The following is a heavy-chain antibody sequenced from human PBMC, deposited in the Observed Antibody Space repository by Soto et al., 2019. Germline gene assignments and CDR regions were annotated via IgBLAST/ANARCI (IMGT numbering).Heavy chain of an antibody. V-gene: IGHV4-39*01. CDR3: ARHLGYRSSWYRYGWFDP. D-gene: IGHD6-13*01. J-gene: IGHJ5*02. CDR1: GGSISRSSYY. Sequence: QLQLQESGPGLVKPSETLSLTCTVSGGSISRSSYYWGWIRQPPGKGLEWIGSIYYSGSTYYNPSLKSRVTIPVVMSKNQFSLKLISVIAADTAVYYCARHLGYRSSWYRYGWFDPLGQGTLVTVSS. CDR2: IYYSGST.